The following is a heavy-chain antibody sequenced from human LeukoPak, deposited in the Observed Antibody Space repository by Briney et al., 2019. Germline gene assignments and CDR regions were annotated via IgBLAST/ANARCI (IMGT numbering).Heavy chain of an antibody. V-gene: IGHV4-34*01. J-gene: IGHJ3*02. D-gene: IGHD2-21*02. CDR1: GGSFSGYY. Sequence: PSETLSLTCAVYGGSFSGYYWSWIRQPPGKGLEWIGEINHSGSTNYNPSLKSRVTISVDTSKNQFSLKLSSVTAADTAVYYCARGKTAILDAFDIWGQGTMVTVSS. CDR2: INHSGST. CDR3: ARGKTAILDAFDI.